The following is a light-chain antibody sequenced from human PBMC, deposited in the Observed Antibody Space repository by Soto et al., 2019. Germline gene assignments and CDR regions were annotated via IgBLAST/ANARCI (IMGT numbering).Light chain of an antibody. CDR3: QAWDSSTAV. Sequence: SSELTQPPSVSVSPGQTASITCSGDKLGDKYARWYQQKPGQSPVLVIYQDSKRPSGIPERFSGSNSGNTATLTISGTQAMDEADYYCQAWDSSTAVFGTGTKLTVL. CDR1: KLGDKY. CDR2: QDS. V-gene: IGLV3-1*01. J-gene: IGLJ1*01.